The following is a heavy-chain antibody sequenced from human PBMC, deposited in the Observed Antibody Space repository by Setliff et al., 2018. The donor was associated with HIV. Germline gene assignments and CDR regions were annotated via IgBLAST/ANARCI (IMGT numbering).Heavy chain of an antibody. D-gene: IGHD2-2*01. V-gene: IGHV1-69*05. CDR2: ITPLLGTT. Sequence: KVSCKASGGTFSSYAISWVRQAPGQGLEWMGGITPLLGTTNYAQKFQGRVTITTDESTNTGYTELSSLRSEDTAVYYCARESACSSTSCPKVLDYWGQGTLVTVSS. J-gene: IGHJ4*02. CDR3: ARESACSSTSCPKVLDY. CDR1: GGTFSSYA.